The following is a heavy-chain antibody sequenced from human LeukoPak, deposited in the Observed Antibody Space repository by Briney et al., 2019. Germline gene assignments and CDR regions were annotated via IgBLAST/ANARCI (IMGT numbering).Heavy chain of an antibody. Sequence: AGSLRLSCAASGFTFSSYSMNWVRPAPGKGLEWVSSISSSSSYIYYADSVKRRFTISRDNAKNSLYLQMNSLRAEDTAVYYCARGRSSGWIGDYWGQGTLVTVSS. V-gene: IGHV3-21*01. D-gene: IGHD6-19*01. CDR1: GFTFSSYS. CDR3: ARGRSSGWIGDY. CDR2: ISSSSSYI. J-gene: IGHJ4*02.